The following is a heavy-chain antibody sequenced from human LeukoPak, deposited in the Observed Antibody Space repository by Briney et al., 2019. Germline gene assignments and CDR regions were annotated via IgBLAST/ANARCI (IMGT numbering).Heavy chain of an antibody. CDR2: IYYSGST. D-gene: IGHD3-10*01. J-gene: IGHJ5*02. V-gene: IGHV4-59*01. CDR3: ARTEWFRDPGDWFDP. Sequence: KTSETLSLTCTVSGGSISSYYWSWIRQPPGKGLECIGYIYYSGSTNYNPSLKSRVTISVDTSKNQFSLKLSSVTAADTAVYYCARTEWFRDPGDWFDPWGQGTLVTVSS. CDR1: GGSISSYY.